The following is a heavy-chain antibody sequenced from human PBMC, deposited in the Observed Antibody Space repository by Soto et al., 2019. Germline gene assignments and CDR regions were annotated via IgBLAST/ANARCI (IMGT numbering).Heavy chain of an antibody. D-gene: IGHD1-1*01. J-gene: IGHJ6*02. CDR2: IIPIFGTA. Sequence: QVQLVQSGAEVKKPGSSVKVSCKASGGTFSSYAISWVRQAPGQGLEWMGGIIPIFGTANYAQKFQGRVTITADESTSTAYMELSSLRSEDTAVYYCARLARPYYYYGMDVWGQGTTVTFSS. V-gene: IGHV1-69*01. CDR1: GGTFSSYA. CDR3: ARLARPYYYYGMDV.